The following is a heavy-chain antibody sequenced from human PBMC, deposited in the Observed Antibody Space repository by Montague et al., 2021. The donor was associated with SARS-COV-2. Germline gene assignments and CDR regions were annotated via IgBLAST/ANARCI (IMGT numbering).Heavy chain of an antibody. Sequence: SLRLSCAASGFIFSDYNMTWIRQTPGKGLEWISYINGASSRTNYADSVKGRFTISGDNAKNSLFLQMNSLRVEDTAVHYCARGISLFDPWGQGTLVTVSS. V-gene: IGHV3-11*05. CDR1: GFIFSDYN. CDR3: ARGISLFDP. CDR2: INGASSRT. J-gene: IGHJ5*02.